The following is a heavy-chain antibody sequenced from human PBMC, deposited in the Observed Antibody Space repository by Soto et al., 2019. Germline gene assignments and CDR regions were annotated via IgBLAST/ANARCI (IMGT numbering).Heavy chain of an antibody. J-gene: IGHJ4*02. CDR1: GFTFSSYS. V-gene: IGHV3-21*01. Sequence: EVQLVESGGGLVKPGGSLRLSCAASGFTFSSYSMNWVRQAPGKGLEWVSSISSSSSYIYYADSVKGRFTISRDNANNSLYLPMNSLRAEDTAVYYCARDPRSPWEYFGYWGQGTLVTVSS. CDR3: ARDPRSPWEYFGY. D-gene: IGHD1-26*01. CDR2: ISSSSSYI.